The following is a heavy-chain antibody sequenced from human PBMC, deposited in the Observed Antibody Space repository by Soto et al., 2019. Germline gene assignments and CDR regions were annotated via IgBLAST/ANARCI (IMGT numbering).Heavy chain of an antibody. J-gene: IGHJ6*02. D-gene: IGHD3-10*01. CDR3: AKESSLWFGELLSGSYYYYGMDV. V-gene: IGHV3-30*18. Sequence: QVQLVESGGGVVQPGRSLRLSCAASGFTFSSYGMHWVRQAPGKGLEWVAVISYDGSNKYYADSVKGRFTISRDNSKNTLYLQMNSRRAEDTAVYYCAKESSLWFGELLSGSYYYYGMDVWGQGTTVTVSS. CDR2: ISYDGSNK. CDR1: GFTFSSYG.